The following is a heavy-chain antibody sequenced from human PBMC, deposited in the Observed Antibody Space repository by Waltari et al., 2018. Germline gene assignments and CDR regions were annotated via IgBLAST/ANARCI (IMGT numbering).Heavy chain of an antibody. J-gene: IGHJ4*02. CDR2: ILPIFGTA. CDR1: GGTFSSYA. Sequence: QVQLVQSGAEVKKPGSSVKVSCKASGGTFSSYAISWVRQAPGQGLEWMGGILPIFGTANHAHKFQGRVTITADKSTSTAYMELSSLRSEDTAVYYWARRDFWRGGFDFWGQGTLVTVSS. D-gene: IGHD3-3*01. CDR3: ARRDFWRGGFDF. V-gene: IGHV1-69*14.